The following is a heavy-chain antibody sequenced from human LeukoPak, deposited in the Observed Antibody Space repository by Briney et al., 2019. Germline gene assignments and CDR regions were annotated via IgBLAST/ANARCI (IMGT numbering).Heavy chain of an antibody. CDR2: ISYDGSSK. J-gene: IGHJ1*01. V-gene: IGHV3-30-3*01. CDR3: ARGTLFSLGYYDSSGAANEYLQH. Sequence: GGSLRLSCAASGFTFSSYAMHWVRQAPGKGLEWVAVISYDGSSKYYADSVKGRFTISRDNCKNTLYLQMKSLRAEDTSVYYCARGTLFSLGYYDSSGAANEYLQHWGQGTLVTVSS. D-gene: IGHD3-22*01. CDR1: GFTFSSYA.